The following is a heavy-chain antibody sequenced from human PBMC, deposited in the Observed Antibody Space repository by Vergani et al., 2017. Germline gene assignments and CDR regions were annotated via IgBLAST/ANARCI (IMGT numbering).Heavy chain of an antibody. CDR2: ISAYNGNT. D-gene: IGHD3-22*01. CDR1: GYTFTSYG. Sequence: QVQLVQSGAEVKKPGASVKVSCKASGYTFTSYGISWVRQAPGQGLEWMGWISAYNGNTNYAQKLQGRVTMTTDTSTSTAYMELRSLRSDDTAVYYCATESVNPYYYDSSGCPGDYWGQGTLVTVSS. J-gene: IGHJ4*02. CDR3: ATESVNPYYYDSSGCPGDY. V-gene: IGHV1-18*01.